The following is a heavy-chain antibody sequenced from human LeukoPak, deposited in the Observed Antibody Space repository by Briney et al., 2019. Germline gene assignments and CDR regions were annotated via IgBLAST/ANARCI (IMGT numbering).Heavy chain of an antibody. CDR3: AKGSPGDSNAFDI. CDR1: GFTFDDYA. J-gene: IGHJ3*02. Sequence: PGGSLRLSCAASGFTFDDYAMHWVRQVPGKGLEWVSGVSWNSVYIGYADSVKGRFIISRDSAKNSLYLQMNSLRAEDTALYYCAKGSPGDSNAFDIWGQGTMVTVSS. D-gene: IGHD7-27*01. V-gene: IGHV3-9*01. CDR2: VSWNSVYI.